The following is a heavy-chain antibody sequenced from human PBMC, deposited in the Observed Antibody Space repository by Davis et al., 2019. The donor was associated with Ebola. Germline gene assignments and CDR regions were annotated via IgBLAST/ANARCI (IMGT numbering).Heavy chain of an antibody. J-gene: IGHJ2*01. Sequence: PGGSLRLSCAASGFTFSSYSMNWVRQAPGKGLEWVSATTLSGGSTYYADSVKGRFTISRDNSRNTLYLQMNSLRAEDTALYYCAKDGGNYPYWYFDLWGRGTLVTVSS. V-gene: IGHV3-23*01. CDR1: GFTFSSYS. CDR3: AKDGGNYPYWYFDL. D-gene: IGHD1-7*01. CDR2: TTLSGGST.